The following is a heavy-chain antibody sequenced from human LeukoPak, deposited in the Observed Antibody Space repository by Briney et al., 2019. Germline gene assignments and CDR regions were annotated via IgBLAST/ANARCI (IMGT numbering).Heavy chain of an antibody. D-gene: IGHD2-2*01. V-gene: IGHV1-18*01. J-gene: IGHJ4*02. CDR3: ARDRGYCSSTSCYGKFDY. Sequence: ASVKVSCEASGYTFTSYGISWVRQAPGQGLEWMGWISAYNGNTNYAQKLQGRVTMTTDTSTSTAYMELRSLRSDDTAVYYCARDRGYCSSTSCYGKFDYWGQGTLVTVSS. CDR1: GYTFTSYG. CDR2: ISAYNGNT.